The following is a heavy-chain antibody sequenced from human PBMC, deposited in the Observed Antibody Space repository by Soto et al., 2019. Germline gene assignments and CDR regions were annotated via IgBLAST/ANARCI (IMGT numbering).Heavy chain of an antibody. D-gene: IGHD5-12*01. CDR3: ARAPRGYSGYAYLRRQTYGMDV. CDR2: ISYDGSNK. Sequence: GWSLRLSCASSVFTFISYAMHWVRQAPGKGLEWVAVISYDGSNKYYADSVKGRFTISRDNSKNTLYLQMNSLRAEDTAVYYCARAPRGYSGYAYLRRQTYGMDVWGQGTTVTVSS. V-gene: IGHV3-30-3*01. J-gene: IGHJ6*02. CDR1: VFTFISYA.